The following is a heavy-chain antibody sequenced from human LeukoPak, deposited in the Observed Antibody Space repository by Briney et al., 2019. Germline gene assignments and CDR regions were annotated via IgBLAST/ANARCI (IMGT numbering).Heavy chain of an antibody. CDR2: INYSGTI. CDR3: ARHPGYSSGWWYFDF. D-gene: IGHD5-18*01. V-gene: IGHV4-59*05. J-gene: IGHJ4*02. CDR1: GGSISSYY. Sequence: PSETLSLTCTVSGGSISSYYWSCIRQPPAKGLEWLGSINYSGTIFYSPSLISRVTISVDTSGNQFSLKRTSATAADTAVYYCARHPGYSSGWWYFDFWGQGTLVTVSS.